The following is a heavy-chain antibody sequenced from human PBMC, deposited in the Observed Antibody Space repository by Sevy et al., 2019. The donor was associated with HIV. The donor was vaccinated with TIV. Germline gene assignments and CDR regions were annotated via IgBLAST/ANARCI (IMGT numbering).Heavy chain of an antibody. J-gene: IGHJ6*02. V-gene: IGHV3-21*01. CDR2: ISSSSSYI. Sequence: GGSLRLSCAASGFTFSSYSMNWVRQAPGKGLEWVSSISSSSSYIYYADSVKGRFTISRDNAKNSLYLQMNSVRAEDTAVYYCAREVGAAAGLKYYYYGMDVWGQGTTVTVSS. CDR3: AREVGAAAGLKYYYYGMDV. D-gene: IGHD6-13*01. CDR1: GFTFSSYS.